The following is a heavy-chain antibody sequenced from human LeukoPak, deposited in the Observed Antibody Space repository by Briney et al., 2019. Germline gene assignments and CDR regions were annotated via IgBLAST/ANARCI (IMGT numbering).Heavy chain of an antibody. D-gene: IGHD3-3*01. J-gene: IGHJ3*02. V-gene: IGHV1-69*05. CDR1: GGTFSSFA. CDR2: FIPIFGTA. CDR3: ARWSGYYLRAFDI. Sequence: SVKVSCKASGGTFSSFAISWVRQAPGQGLEWMGGFIPIFGTANYAQKFQGRVTITTDESTSTAYMELSSLRSEDTAVYYCARWSGYYLRAFDIWGQGTMVTVSS.